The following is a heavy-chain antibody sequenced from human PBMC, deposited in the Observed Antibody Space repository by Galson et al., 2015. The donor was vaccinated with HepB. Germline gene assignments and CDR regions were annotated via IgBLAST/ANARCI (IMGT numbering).Heavy chain of an antibody. V-gene: IGHV1-69*13. Sequence: SVKVSCKASGGTFSSYAISWVRQAPGQGLEWMGGIIPIFGTANYAQKFQGRVTITADESTSTAYMELSSLRSEDTAVYYCAQGGVGGDYYYYYGMDVWGQGTTVTVSS. D-gene: IGHD3-16*01. CDR1: GGTFSSYA. J-gene: IGHJ6*02. CDR3: AQGGVGGDYYYYYGMDV. CDR2: IIPIFGTA.